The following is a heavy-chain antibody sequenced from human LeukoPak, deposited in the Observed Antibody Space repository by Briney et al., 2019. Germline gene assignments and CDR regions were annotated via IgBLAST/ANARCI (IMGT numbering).Heavy chain of an antibody. CDR2: INSDGSST. CDR1: GFTFSGYW. V-gene: IGHV3-74*01. CDR3: ARGASSRFGGAFDI. D-gene: IGHD6-13*01. J-gene: IGHJ3*02. Sequence: LPGGSLRLSCAASGFTFSGYWMHWVRQAPGKGLVWVSRINSDGSSTSYADSVKGRFTISRDNAKNTLYLQMNSLRAEDTAVYYCARGASSRFGGAFDIWGQGTMVTVSS.